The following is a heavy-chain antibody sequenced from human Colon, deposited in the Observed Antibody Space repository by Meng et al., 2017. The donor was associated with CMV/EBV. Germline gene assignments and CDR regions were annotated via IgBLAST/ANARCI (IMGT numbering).Heavy chain of an antibody. V-gene: IGHV4-39*07. CDR3: ATDYGDYYFDR. Sequence: QLPLQEPAPGLVNPTATLSLTCTVSGGSISSSTYYWGWIRQTPGKGLEWIGNIYYSGYTYYNPSLKSRLTISVDTSKNQFSLKLTSVTAADTAVYYCATDYGDYYFDRWGQGTLVTVSS. D-gene: IGHD4-17*01. J-gene: IGHJ4*02. CDR2: IYYSGYT. CDR1: GGSISSSTYY.